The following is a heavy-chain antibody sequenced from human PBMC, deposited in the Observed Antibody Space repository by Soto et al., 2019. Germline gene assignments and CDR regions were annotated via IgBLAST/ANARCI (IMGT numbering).Heavy chain of an antibody. CDR2: INLGGGGA. V-gene: IGHV1-46*03. J-gene: IGHJ4*02. CDR1: GYSFTSYY. D-gene: IGHD6-6*01. Sequence: QVQLVQSGAEVKKPGASVKVSCKASGYSFTSYYMHWVRQAPGQGQEWMGIINLGGGGAIYAQKFQGRVTMTRDTSTNTVYMELGSLRSEDTAVYYCTRGSQYSSSFDYWGQGTLVPVSS. CDR3: TRGSQYSSSFDY.